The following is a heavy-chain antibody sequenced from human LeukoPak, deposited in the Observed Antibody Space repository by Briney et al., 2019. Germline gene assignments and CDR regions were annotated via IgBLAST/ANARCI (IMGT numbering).Heavy chain of an antibody. J-gene: IGHJ4*02. CDR3: AKAGSLDIAARQNY. CDR2: ISGGDGTT. V-gene: IGHV3-23*01. Sequence: PGGSLRLSCAASGFTFSNYAMNWVRQAPGKGLEWVSGISGGDGTTFYAGSVRGRFTISRDNSKKTLYLQMNSLRAEDTAVYYCAKAGSLDIAARQNYWGQGTLVTVSS. D-gene: IGHD6-6*01. CDR1: GFTFSNYA.